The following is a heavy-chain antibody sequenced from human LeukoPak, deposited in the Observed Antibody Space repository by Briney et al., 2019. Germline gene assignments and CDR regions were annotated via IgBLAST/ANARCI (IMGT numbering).Heavy chain of an antibody. CDR3: ASTAPGYYGSGTNYFDY. CDR1: GFTFSSYS. J-gene: IGHJ4*02. V-gene: IGHV3-21*01. D-gene: IGHD3-10*01. CDR2: ISSSSSYI. Sequence: GSLRLSCAASGFTFSSYSMNWVRQAPGKGLEWVSSISSSSSYIYYADSVKGRFTISRDNAKNSLYLQMNSLRAEDTAVYYCASTAPGYYGSGTNYFDYWGQGTLVTVSS.